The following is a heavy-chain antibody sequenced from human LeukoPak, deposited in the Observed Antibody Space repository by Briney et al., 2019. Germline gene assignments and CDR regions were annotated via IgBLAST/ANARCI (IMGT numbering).Heavy chain of an antibody. Sequence: GGSLRLSCAASGFTFSSYGMHWVRQAPGKGLEWVAFIRYDGSNKYYADSVKGRFTISRDNSKNTLYLQMNSLRAEDTAVYYCARGEVYYYDSSAPMYYWGQGTLVTVSS. CDR1: GFTFSSYG. CDR2: IRYDGSNK. D-gene: IGHD3-22*01. J-gene: IGHJ4*02. V-gene: IGHV3-30*02. CDR3: ARGEVYYYDSSAPMYY.